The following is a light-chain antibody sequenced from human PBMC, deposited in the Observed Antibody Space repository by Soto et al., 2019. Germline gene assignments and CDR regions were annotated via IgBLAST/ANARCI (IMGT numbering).Light chain of an antibody. CDR1: SSDVGGYNY. CDR3: SSYTTSTTWV. Sequence: QSALTQPASVSGSPGQSITISCTGTSSDVGGYNYVSWYQQHPGKAPKLMIYDVSHRPSGVSNRFSGSKSGNTASLTISGLHAEYDADYYCSSYTTSTTWVFGGGTKLTVL. CDR2: DVS. J-gene: IGLJ3*02. V-gene: IGLV2-14*03.